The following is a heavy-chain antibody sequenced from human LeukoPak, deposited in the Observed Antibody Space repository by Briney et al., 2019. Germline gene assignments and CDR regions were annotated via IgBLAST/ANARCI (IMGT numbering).Heavy chain of an antibody. J-gene: IGHJ3*02. Sequence: ASVKVSCKVSGYILTELSMHWVRQAPGKGLEWMGGFDPEDGETIYAQKFQGRVTMTTDTSTSTAYMELRSLRSDDTAVYFCARDLSRGYSYGYNAFDIWGQGTMVTVSS. CDR1: GYILTELS. CDR2: FDPEDGET. V-gene: IGHV1-24*01. CDR3: ARDLSRGYSYGYNAFDI. D-gene: IGHD5-18*01.